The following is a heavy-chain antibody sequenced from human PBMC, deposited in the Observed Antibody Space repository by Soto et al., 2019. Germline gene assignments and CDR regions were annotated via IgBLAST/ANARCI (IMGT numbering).Heavy chain of an antibody. CDR3: AKVPRYCSGGSCFGGYFDY. CDR1: GFTFSSYA. V-gene: IGHV3-23*01. D-gene: IGHD2-15*01. J-gene: IGHJ4*02. Sequence: GGSLRLSCAVSGFTFSSYAMSWVRQAPGKGLEWVSAISGSGGSTYYADSVKGRFTISRDNSKNTLYLQMNSLRAEDTAVYYCAKVPRYCSGGSCFGGYFDYWGQGTLVTVSS. CDR2: ISGSGGST.